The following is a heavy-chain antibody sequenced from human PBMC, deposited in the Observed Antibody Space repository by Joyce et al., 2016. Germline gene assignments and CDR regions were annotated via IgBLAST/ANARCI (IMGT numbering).Heavy chain of an antibody. V-gene: IGHV3-9*01. D-gene: IGHD5-24*01. Sequence: EVQLVESGGGLVQPGRSLRLSCAASGFTFDDYAMHWVWQAPGKGLGWVSGISWDSGSIGYGDSVKGRFTISRDNAKNSLHLQMNSLRPEDTALYYCAKDSHVEMATTGFFDKWGQGTLVTVSS. CDR3: AKDSHVEMATTGFFDK. CDR1: GFTFDDYA. CDR2: ISWDSGSI. J-gene: IGHJ4*02.